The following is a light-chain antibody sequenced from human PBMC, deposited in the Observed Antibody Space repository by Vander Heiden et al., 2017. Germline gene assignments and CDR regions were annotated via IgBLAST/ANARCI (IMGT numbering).Light chain of an antibody. V-gene: IGLV1-51*01. Sequence: QSVLTQPPSVSAAPGQKFTISSSGSSSNTGNKYVTWYQQLPGTAPKLLIYDNNKRPSGIPDRFSGSKSGTSATLGITGLQAGDEADYYCGTWDSSLSAGVFGGGTKLTVL. J-gene: IGLJ2*01. CDR3: GTWDSSLSAGV. CDR2: DNN. CDR1: SSNTGNKY.